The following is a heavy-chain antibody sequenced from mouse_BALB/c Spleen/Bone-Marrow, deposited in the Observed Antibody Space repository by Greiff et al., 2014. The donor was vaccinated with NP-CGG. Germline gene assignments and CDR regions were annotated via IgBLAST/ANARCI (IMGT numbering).Heavy chain of an antibody. CDR1: GFNIKDTY. Sequence: VQLQPPGAELVKPGASVKLSCTTSGFNIKDTYIHWVKQRPEQGLEWIGRIDPANGNTKYDPEFQGKATITADTSSNTAYLHLSSLTSEDTAVYSCAHDAPFAYWGQGTLVTVSA. CDR2: IDPANGNT. V-gene: IGHV14-3*02. J-gene: IGHJ3*01. CDR3: AHDAPFAY. D-gene: IGHD2-3*01.